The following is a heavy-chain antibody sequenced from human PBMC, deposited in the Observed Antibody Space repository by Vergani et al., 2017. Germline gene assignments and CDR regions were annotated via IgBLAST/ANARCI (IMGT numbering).Heavy chain of an antibody. Sequence: QVQLVESGGGVVQPGRSLRLSCAASGFTFSSYGMHWVRQAPGKGLEWVAVISYDGSNKYYADSVKGRFTISRDNSKNTLYLQMNSLRAEDTAVYYCAREEGYYDSSGYPGFDYWGQGTLVTVSS. J-gene: IGHJ4*02. CDR3: AREEGYYDSSGYPGFDY. CDR2: ISYDGSNK. V-gene: IGHV3-30*03. CDR1: GFTFSSYG. D-gene: IGHD3-22*01.